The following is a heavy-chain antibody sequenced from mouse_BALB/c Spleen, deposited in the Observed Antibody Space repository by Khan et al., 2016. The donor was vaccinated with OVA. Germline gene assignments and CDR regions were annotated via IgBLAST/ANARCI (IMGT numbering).Heavy chain of an antibody. J-gene: IGHJ1*01. CDR1: GYTFRTYY. Sequence: QVQLQQPGPELVKPGASVKMSCKASGYTFRTYYIHWVKQRHGQGLEWIGWIYPGDGRNKYNEKFKDKTKLTADKSHSEAYMLLISLTSEDSAIFFCAISYYGSFWYFDVWGAGTTVTVSS. V-gene: IGHV1S56*01. D-gene: IGHD1-1*01. CDR2: IYPGDGRN. CDR3: AISYYGSFWYFDV.